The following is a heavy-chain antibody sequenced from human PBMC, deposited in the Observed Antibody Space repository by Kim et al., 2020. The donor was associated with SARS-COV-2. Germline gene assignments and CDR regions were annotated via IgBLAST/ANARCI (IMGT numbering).Heavy chain of an antibody. CDR3: ATFSYGDYEGRNDAFDI. CDR2: FDPEDGET. V-gene: IGHV1-24*01. Sequence: ASVKVSCKVYGYTLTELSMHWVRQAPGKGLEWMGGFDPEDGETIYAQKFQGRVTMTEDTSTDTAYMELSSLRSEDTAVYYCATFSYGDYEGRNDAFDIWGQGTMVTVSS. CDR1: GYTLTELS. D-gene: IGHD4-17*01. J-gene: IGHJ3*02.